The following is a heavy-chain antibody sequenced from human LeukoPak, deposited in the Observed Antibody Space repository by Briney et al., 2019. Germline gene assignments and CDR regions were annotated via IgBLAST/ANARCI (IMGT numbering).Heavy chain of an antibody. CDR2: IKEDGGEK. CDR1: GFTFSSYW. V-gene: IGHV3-7*01. Sequence: GGSLRLSCAASGFTFSSYWMSWVRQAPGKGPEWVANIKEDGGEKYYVDSVKGRFTISRDNAKNSLYLQMNSLRAEDTAVYYCAREGCSGGNCYSYWFDPWGQGTLVTVSS. CDR3: AREGCSGGNCYSYWFDP. J-gene: IGHJ5*02. D-gene: IGHD2-15*01.